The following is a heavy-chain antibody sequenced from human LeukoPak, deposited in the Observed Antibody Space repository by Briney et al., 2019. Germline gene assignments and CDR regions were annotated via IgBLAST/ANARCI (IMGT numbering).Heavy chain of an antibody. D-gene: IGHD5-18*01. CDR1: GFTFRNAS. CDR2: IKSKTDGGTT. CDR3: AHRDTTMVRVDY. J-gene: IGHJ4*02. V-gene: IGHV3-15*01. Sequence: GGSLSLSCAASGFTFRNASMSWVRQAPGKGLEWVGRIKSKTDGGTTDYAAPVKGRFTISRDDSQNTMYLQMNSLTTEDTAVYFCAHRDTTMVRVDYWGQGTLVTVSS.